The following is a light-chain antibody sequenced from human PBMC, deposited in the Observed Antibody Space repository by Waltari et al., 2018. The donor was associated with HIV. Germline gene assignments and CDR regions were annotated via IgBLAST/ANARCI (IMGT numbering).Light chain of an antibody. Sequence: QSALTQPASVSGSPGQSIAIPCTGTRSDVGAYNYVSWSQQHPGKAPKLMIFDVSNRPSGVSDRFSGSKSGNTASLTISGLQPEDEADYYCCSYTTSATRVFGGGTKLTVL. J-gene: IGLJ3*02. V-gene: IGLV2-14*03. CDR2: DVS. CDR1: RSDVGAYNY. CDR3: CSYTTSATRV.